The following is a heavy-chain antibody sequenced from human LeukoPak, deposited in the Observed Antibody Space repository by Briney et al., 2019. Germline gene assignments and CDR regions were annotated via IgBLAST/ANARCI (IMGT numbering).Heavy chain of an antibody. CDR3: ARDLEDCSGGDCYWFDP. CDR2: INPKTGGT. J-gene: IGHJ5*02. CDR1: GYTLTDYY. D-gene: IGHD2-21*01. V-gene: IGHV1-2*02. Sequence: ASVTVSFKASGYTLTDYYIHWVRQAPGQGLERMGWINPKTGGTNYARKVQGRVTMTRETSISTVYMELSRLRSDDTAVYYCARDLEDCSGGDCYWFDPWGQGTLVTVSS.